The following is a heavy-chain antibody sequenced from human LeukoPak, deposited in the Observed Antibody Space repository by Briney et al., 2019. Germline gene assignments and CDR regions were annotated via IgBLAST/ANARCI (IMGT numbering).Heavy chain of an antibody. D-gene: IGHD4-17*01. J-gene: IGHJ4*02. CDR2: IKTDGTIT. Sequence: GGSLRLSCVASGLTFSNYWMHWVRQAPGKGLEWVSRIKTDGTITSSADSVEGRFTISRDNAKNTLYLQMNSLRAEDTAVYYCARDRTTVTVFDYWGQGILVTVSS. V-gene: IGHV3-74*01. CDR1: GLTFSNYW. CDR3: ARDRTTVTVFDY.